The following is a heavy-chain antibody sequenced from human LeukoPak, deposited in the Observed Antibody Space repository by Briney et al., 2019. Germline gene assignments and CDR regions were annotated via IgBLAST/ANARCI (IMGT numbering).Heavy chain of an antibody. Sequence: GASVKVSCKASGYTFTSYDINWVRQATGQGLEWMGWMNPNSGNTGYAQKFQGRVTITRNTSISTAYMELSSLRSEDTAVYYCARALYYGSGSPWADAFDIWGQGTMVTASS. D-gene: IGHD3-10*01. CDR2: MNPNSGNT. V-gene: IGHV1-8*03. CDR1: GYTFTSYD. CDR3: ARALYYGSGSPWADAFDI. J-gene: IGHJ3*02.